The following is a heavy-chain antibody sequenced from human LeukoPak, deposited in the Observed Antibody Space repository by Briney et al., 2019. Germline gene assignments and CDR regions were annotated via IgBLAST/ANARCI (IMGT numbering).Heavy chain of an antibody. CDR3: ARGYQQLVGPYYYYGMDV. CDR1: GGSISSYY. CDR2: IYTSGST. Sequence: SETLSLTCTVSGGSISSYYWSWIRQPAGKGLEWIGRIYTSGSTNYNPSLKSRVTMSVDTSKNQFSLKLSSVTAADTAVYYCARGYQQLVGPYYYYGMDVWGRGTTVTVSS. V-gene: IGHV4-4*07. D-gene: IGHD6-13*01. J-gene: IGHJ6*02.